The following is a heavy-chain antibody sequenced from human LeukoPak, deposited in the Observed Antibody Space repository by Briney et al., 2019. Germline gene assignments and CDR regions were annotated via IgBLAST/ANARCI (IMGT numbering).Heavy chain of an antibody. CDR1: GLTVTNAW. V-gene: IGHV3-15*07. Sequence: GGSLRLSCSASGLTVTNAWMNWVRQAPGEGLDWVGRIASKTDGGATDYAAPVKGRFTISRDDSKNTLNLQMNSLKTEDTAVYYCAKGLYGSGSYPGHYFDYWGQGALVTVSS. CDR2: IASKTDGGAT. D-gene: IGHD3-10*01. J-gene: IGHJ4*02. CDR3: AKGLYGSGSYPGHYFDY.